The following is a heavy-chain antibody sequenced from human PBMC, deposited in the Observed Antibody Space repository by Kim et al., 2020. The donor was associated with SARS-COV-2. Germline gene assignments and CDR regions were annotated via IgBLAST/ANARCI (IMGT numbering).Heavy chain of an antibody. V-gene: IGHV3-30*01. CDR3: ARGPRGPLRGYFAY. D-gene: IGHD2-15*01. Sequence: ADSMKGRFTISRDNSKNTLYLQMNNLKTDDTAVYYCARGPRGPLRGYFAYWGQGALVTVSS. J-gene: IGHJ4*02.